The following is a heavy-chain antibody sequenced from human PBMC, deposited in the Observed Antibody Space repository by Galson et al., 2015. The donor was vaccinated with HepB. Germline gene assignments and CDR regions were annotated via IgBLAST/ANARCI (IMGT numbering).Heavy chain of an antibody. CDR3: ARDRRESVAYSYGYDDY. CDR2: ITSSSAYI. CDR1: GFTFSSYS. V-gene: IGHV3-21*01. D-gene: IGHD5-18*01. J-gene: IGHJ4*02. Sequence: SLRLSCAGSGFTFSSYSFNWVRQAPGKGLEWVASITSSSAYIYYADSVKGRFTISRDNAKNSLYLQMNSLRADDTAVYYCARDRRESVAYSYGYDDYWGQGTLVTVSS.